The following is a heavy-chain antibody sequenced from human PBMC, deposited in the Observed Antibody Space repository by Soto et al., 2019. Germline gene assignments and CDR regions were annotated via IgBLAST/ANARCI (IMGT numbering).Heavy chain of an antibody. D-gene: IGHD5-12*01. CDR2: ISASSTYI. J-gene: IGHJ4*02. Sequence: EVQLVESGGGLVKPGGSLRLSCAASGFIFSSHTMNWVRQVPGKGLEWVSSISASSTYIYYADSLKGRFTISRDNAYNSLYRQVSGLRAEDTAVYYCARGWLRDPWMYWGQGTLVTVSS. CDR1: GFIFSSHT. V-gene: IGHV3-21*02. CDR3: ARGWLRDPWMY.